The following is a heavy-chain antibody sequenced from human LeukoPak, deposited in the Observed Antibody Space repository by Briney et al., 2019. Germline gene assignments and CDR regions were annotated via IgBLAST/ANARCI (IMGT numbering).Heavy chain of an antibody. CDR1: GFIVSSNY. CDR2: IYSGGST. D-gene: IGHD6-19*01. V-gene: IGHV3-66*01. CDR3: ARVRNSGWYEFVGQFDY. Sequence: GGSLSLSCAASGFIVSSNYMSWVRQAPGKGLEWVSVIYSGGSTHYADTVKGRFTISRDNSKNTLYLQMNSLRAEDTSVYYCARVRNSGWYEFVGQFDYWGQGTLVTVSS. J-gene: IGHJ4*02.